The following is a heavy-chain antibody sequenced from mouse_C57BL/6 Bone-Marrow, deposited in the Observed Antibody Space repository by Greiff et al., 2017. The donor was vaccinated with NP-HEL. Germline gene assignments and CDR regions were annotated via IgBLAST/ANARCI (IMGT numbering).Heavy chain of an antibody. Sequence: VKLKESGPGLVQPSQSLSITCTVSGFSLTSYGVHWVRQSPGKGLEWLGVIWSGGSTDYNAAFISRLSISKDNSKSQVFFKMNSLQADDTAIYYCARKGGLLYYAMDYWGQGTSVTVSS. D-gene: IGHD2-1*01. CDR2: IWSGGST. CDR3: ARKGGLLYYAMDY. CDR1: GFSLTSYG. J-gene: IGHJ4*01. V-gene: IGHV2-2*01.